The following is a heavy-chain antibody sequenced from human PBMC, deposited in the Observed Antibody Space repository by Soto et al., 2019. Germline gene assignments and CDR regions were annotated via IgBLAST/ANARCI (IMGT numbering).Heavy chain of an antibody. CDR3: ARVPLRYSSSHNFDS. D-gene: IGHD6-19*01. CDR2: IYNTETF. CDR1: GVSVSSGSFY. Sequence: PSETLSLTCSVSGVSVSSGSFYWSWIRQPPGKGLEWIGFIYNTETFNYNPSLKSRVTLSVDASKHQFSLKLSSVTAAETAVYYCARVPLRYSSSHNFDSWGQGALVTVSS. V-gene: IGHV4-61*01. J-gene: IGHJ4*02.